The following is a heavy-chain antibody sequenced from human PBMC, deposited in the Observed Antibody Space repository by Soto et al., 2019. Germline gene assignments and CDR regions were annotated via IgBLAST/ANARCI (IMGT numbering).Heavy chain of an antibody. J-gene: IGHJ6*02. CDR3: ARLGHDYGNSGMYF. D-gene: IGHD4-17*01. Sequence: RRDSLKLSCKGFGYRFDNYRITWVRQVPGKGMEWMGKTDASDYSTNYSPAFEGHVTISLDKSITTAYLQWRSLKASDSAIYYCARLGHDYGNSGMYFWAQGTTVIVSS. V-gene: IGHV5-10-1*01. CDR2: TDASDYST. CDR1: GYRFDNYR.